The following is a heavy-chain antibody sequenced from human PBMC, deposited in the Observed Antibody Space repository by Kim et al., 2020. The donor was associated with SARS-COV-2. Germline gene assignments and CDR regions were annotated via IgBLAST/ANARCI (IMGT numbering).Heavy chain of an antibody. D-gene: IGHD6-13*01. Sequence: SDYAPKFQGRVTITADDSTTTVYMQLSSLRFEDTAVYYCARGGFSSSWRFEYWGQGTLVTVSS. J-gene: IGHJ4*02. V-gene: IGHV1-69*01. CDR2: S. CDR3: ARGGFSSSWRFEY.